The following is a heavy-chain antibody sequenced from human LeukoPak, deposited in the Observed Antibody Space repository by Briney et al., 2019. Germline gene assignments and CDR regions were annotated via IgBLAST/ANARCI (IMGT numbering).Heavy chain of an antibody. D-gene: IGHD3-10*01. J-gene: IGHJ4*02. CDR3: ARAVRGVAADY. CDR2: IWYDGSNK. Sequence: PGRSLRLSCAASGFTFSAHGMHWVRQAPGKGLEWVAVIWYDGSNKYYADSVKGRFTISRDSSMNTVTLQMNSLKVEDTAVYYCARAVRGVAADYWGQGTLVTVSS. V-gene: IGHV3-33*01. CDR1: GFTFSAHG.